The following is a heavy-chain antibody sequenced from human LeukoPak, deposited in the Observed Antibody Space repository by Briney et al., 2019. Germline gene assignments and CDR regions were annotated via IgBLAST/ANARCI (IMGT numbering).Heavy chain of an antibody. J-gene: IGHJ5*02. CDR2: VNQDESLK. V-gene: IGHV3-7*01. D-gene: IGHD5-12*01. Sequence: GGSLRLSCAASGFSFNRHWMSWVRQAPGKGLEWVASVNQDESLKYYADSVKGRFIISRDNAKNSLFLQMNSLRAEDTALFYCARLLGEATIYDLWGQGTLVTVSS. CDR3: ARLLGEATIYDL. CDR1: GFSFNRHW.